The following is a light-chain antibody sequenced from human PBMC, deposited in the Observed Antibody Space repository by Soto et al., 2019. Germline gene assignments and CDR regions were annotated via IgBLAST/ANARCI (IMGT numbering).Light chain of an antibody. Sequence: QSVLTQPPSVSGAPGQRVTLSWTGSTSNIGAGFDVHWYQQLPGTAPKLLIYGNSNRPSGVPDRFSGSKSGTSASLAITGLQAEDEADYYCQSYDNSLSGWVFGGGTKLTAL. V-gene: IGLV1-40*01. CDR2: GNS. CDR3: QSYDNSLSGWV. CDR1: TSNIGAGFD. J-gene: IGLJ3*02.